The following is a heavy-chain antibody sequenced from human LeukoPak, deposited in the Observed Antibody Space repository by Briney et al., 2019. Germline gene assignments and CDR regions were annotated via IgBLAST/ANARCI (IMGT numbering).Heavy chain of an antibody. CDR3: ARDTRYGDGYKY. Sequence: PGGSLRLSCAASGFTFRSYWMHWVRQAPGKGLVWVSRIKGDGSAASYEDSVKGRFTISRDNAKNTLYLQMKSLRAEDTAVYYCARDTRYGDGYKYWGQGTLVTASS. CDR1: GFTFRSYW. V-gene: IGHV3-74*01. J-gene: IGHJ4*02. CDR2: IKGDGSAA. D-gene: IGHD5-24*01.